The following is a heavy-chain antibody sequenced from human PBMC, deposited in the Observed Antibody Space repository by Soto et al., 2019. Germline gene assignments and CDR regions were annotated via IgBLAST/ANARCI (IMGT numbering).Heavy chain of an antibody. J-gene: IGHJ5*02. V-gene: IGHV4-30-2*01. CDR2: IYHSGST. D-gene: IGHD4-17*01. Sequence: QLQLQESGSGLVKPSQTLSLTCAVSGGSISSGGYSWSWIRQPPGQGLEWIGYIYHSGSTYYNPSLKSRVTISVDRSKNQFYLKLSSVTAADTAVYYCARSHDYGDYGGGGWFDPWGQGTLFTVSS. CDR3: ARSHDYGDYGGGGWFDP. CDR1: GGSISSGGYS.